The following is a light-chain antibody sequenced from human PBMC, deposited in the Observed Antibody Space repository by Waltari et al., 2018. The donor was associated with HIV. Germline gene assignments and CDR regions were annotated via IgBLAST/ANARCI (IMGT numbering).Light chain of an antibody. CDR1: SSDVGGYNY. Sequence: QSALTQPRSVSGSPGQSVTISCTGTSSDVGGYNYVSWYQQHPGKAPKLMIQEFSKRPSGVPDRCAGYKSGNTASLTISGLQAEDEADYYCCSYAGSYTWVFGGGTKLTVL. CDR2: EFS. V-gene: IGLV2-11*01. J-gene: IGLJ3*02. CDR3: CSYAGSYTWV.